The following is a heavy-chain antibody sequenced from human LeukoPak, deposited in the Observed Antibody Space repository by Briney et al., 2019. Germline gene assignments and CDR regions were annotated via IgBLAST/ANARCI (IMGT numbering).Heavy chain of an antibody. Sequence: ASVKVSCKASGYTFTGYYMHWVRQAPGQGLEWMGWINPNSGGTNYAQKFQGWVTMTRDTSISTAYMELSRLRSDDTAVYYCAREFHGGGLKVGATTNDYYYYGMDVWGQGTTVTVSS. CDR1: GYTFTGYY. CDR2: INPNSGGT. V-gene: IGHV1-2*04. J-gene: IGHJ6*02. CDR3: AREFHGGGLKVGATTNDYYYYGMDV. D-gene: IGHD1-26*01.